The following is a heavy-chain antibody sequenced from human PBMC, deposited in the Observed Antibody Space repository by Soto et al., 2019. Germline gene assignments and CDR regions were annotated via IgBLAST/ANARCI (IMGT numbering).Heavy chain of an antibody. J-gene: IGHJ3*02. CDR2: ISSSSSYI. CDR3: ASPLVAVAGTDAFDI. V-gene: IGHV3-21*01. D-gene: IGHD6-19*01. CDR1: GFTFSSYS. Sequence: GGSLRLSCAASGFTFSSYSMNWVRQAPGKGLEWVSSISSSSSYIYYADSVKGRFTISRDNAKNSLYLQMNSLRAEDTAVYYCASPLVAVAGTDAFDIWGQGTMVTVSS.